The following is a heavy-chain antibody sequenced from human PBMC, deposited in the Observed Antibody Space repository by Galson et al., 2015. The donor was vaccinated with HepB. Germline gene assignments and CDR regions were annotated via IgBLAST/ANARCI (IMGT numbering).Heavy chain of an antibody. J-gene: IGHJ4*02. CDR3: AKDARGYSYGLFEY. CDR2: IRYDGSNK. D-gene: IGHD5-18*01. Sequence: SLRLSCAASGFTFSSYGMHWVRQAPGKGLEWVAFIRYDGSNKYYADSVKGRFTISRDNSKNTLYLQMNSLRAEDTAVYYCAKDARGYSYGLFEYWGQGTLVTVSS. CDR1: GFTFSSYG. V-gene: IGHV3-30*02.